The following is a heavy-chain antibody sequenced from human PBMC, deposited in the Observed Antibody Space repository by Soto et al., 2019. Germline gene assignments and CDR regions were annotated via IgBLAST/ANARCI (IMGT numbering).Heavy chain of an antibody. V-gene: IGHV1-2*04. CDR2: INPNSGGT. CDR3: ARRQWLVGGYYYGMDV. CDR1: GYTFTGYY. Sequence: ASVKVSCKASGYTFTGYYMHWVRQAPGQGLEWMGWINPNSGGTNYAQKFQGWVTMTRDTSISTAYMELSRLRSDDTAVYYCARRQWLVGGYYYGMDVWGQGTTVTVSS. J-gene: IGHJ6*02. D-gene: IGHD6-19*01.